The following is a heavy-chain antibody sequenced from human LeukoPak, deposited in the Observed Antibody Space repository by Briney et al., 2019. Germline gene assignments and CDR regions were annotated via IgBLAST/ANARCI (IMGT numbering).Heavy chain of an antibody. Sequence: GGSLRLSCAGSGFTVSSNYMSWVRQAPGKGLEWVSYISSSSTIYYADSVKGRFTISRDNAKNSLYLQMNSLRAEDTAVYYCARDQRGGSYTVDYWGQGTLVTVSS. D-gene: IGHD1-26*01. CDR3: ARDQRGGSYTVDY. V-gene: IGHV3-69-1*01. CDR2: ISSSSTI. J-gene: IGHJ4*02. CDR1: GFTVSSNY.